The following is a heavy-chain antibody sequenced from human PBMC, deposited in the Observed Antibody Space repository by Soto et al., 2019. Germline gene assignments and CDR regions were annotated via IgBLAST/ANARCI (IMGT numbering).Heavy chain of an antibody. CDR2: ISGSGGST. CDR3: AKLGVVPAAIQVKDRSY. D-gene: IGHD2-2*02. Sequence: EVQLLESGGGLVQPGGSLRLSCAASGFTFSSYAMSWVRQAPGKGLEWVSAISGSGGSTYYADSVKGRFTISRDNSKNTLYLQMNSLRAEDTAVYYCAKLGVVPAAIQVKDRSYWGQGTLVTVSS. J-gene: IGHJ4*02. CDR1: GFTFSSYA. V-gene: IGHV3-23*01.